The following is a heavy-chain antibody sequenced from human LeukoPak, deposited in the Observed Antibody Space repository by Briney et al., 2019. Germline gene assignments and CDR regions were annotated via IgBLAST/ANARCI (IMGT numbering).Heavy chain of an antibody. D-gene: IGHD3-10*01. J-gene: IGHJ4*02. CDR3: ARGSEYYYGSGSYHFDY. CDR1: GYTFTSYG. CDR2: ISAYNGNT. Sequence: ASVKVSCKASGYTFTSYGISWVRQAPGQGLEWMGWISAYNGNTNYAQKLQGRVTMTTDTSTSTAYMELRSLRSDDTAVYYCARGSEYYYGSGSYHFDYWGQGTLVTVSS. V-gene: IGHV1-18*01.